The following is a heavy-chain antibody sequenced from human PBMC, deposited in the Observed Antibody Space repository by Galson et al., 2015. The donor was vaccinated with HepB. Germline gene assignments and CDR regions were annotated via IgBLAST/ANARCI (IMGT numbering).Heavy chain of an antibody. D-gene: IGHD2/OR15-2a*01. CDR3: ARDGYLGLLYYFDY. Sequence: CAISGDSVSSDSAAWNWIRQSPSRGLEWLGRTYHRSRWYYDYAVSVQSRIIINSDTSKNQFSLQLKSVTPEGTAVYYCARDGYLGLLYYFDYWSQGTLVTVSS. J-gene: IGHJ4*02. V-gene: IGHV6-1*01. CDR2: TYHRSRWYY. CDR1: GDSVSSDSAA.